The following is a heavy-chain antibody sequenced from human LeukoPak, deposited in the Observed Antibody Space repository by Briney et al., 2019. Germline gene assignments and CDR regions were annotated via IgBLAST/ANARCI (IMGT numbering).Heavy chain of an antibody. Sequence: GASVKVSCKTSGYTFTNYGFTWVRQAPGQGLEWMGWVSAYNLHTNYAQSLQGRVTMTTNTSTNTAYMELRSLRSDDTAVYYCASIAVAGTGAIDYWGQGTLVTVSS. D-gene: IGHD6-19*01. J-gene: IGHJ4*02. CDR1: GYTFTNYG. CDR2: VSAYNLHT. CDR3: ASIAVAGTGAIDY. V-gene: IGHV1-18*01.